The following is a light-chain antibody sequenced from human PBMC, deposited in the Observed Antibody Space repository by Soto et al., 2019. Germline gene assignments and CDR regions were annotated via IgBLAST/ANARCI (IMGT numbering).Light chain of an antibody. Sequence: EIVLTQSPGTLSLSPGERGTLSCRASQNLGTLYLAWFQQKSGQAPRLLIYSASRRATGIPDRFNGSGSGTDFTLTINRVEPEDFAVYFCQQYAGSPRTFGQGTRWIS. V-gene: IGKV3-20*01. CDR1: QNLGTLY. J-gene: IGKJ1*01. CDR2: SAS. CDR3: QQYAGSPRT.